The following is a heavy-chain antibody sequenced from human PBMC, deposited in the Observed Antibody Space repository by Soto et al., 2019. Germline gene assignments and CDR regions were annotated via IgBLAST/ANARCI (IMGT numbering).Heavy chain of an antibody. V-gene: IGHV6-1*01. Sequence: SQTLSLTCAIYGDSVSSNSAACNWSRDSPSRGLEWLGRTYVRSNLYSDYADSVRDRVAINPDTSKNQFSLQMKSVTPEASAIYYCARDGVSTGTTVILDSWGQGTLVTVSS. J-gene: IGHJ4*02. CDR2: TYVRSNLYS. D-gene: IGHD1-7*01. CDR3: ARDGVSTGTTVILDS. CDR1: GDSVSSNSAA.